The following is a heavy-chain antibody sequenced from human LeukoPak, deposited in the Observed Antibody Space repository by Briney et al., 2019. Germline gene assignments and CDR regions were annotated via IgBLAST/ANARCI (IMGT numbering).Heavy chain of an antibody. Sequence: ASVKVSCKASGYTFTDYYMHWVRQAPGQGLEWMGWINPYSGDTNYAQKFQGSVTMTRVTSTSTAYMELSRLRSGDTAVYYCARLSGSGTWDGNEVDYWGQGTLVTVSS. D-gene: IGHD3-10*01. CDR3: ARLSGSGTWDGNEVDY. CDR2: INPYSGDT. V-gene: IGHV1-2*04. CDR1: GYTFTDYY. J-gene: IGHJ4*02.